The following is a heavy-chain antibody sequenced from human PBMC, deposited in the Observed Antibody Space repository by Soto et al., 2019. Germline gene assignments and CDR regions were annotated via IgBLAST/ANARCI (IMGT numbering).Heavy chain of an antibody. CDR1: GFSLSTSGGG. J-gene: IGHJ6*02. CDR2: IYRDGDE. Sequence: SGPTLVNPTQTLTLTCTFSGFSLSTSGGGVGWIRQPPGKALEWLALIYRDGDERYRPSLKSRLTITKDTSKNQVVFTMTKMDPVNTATYYCAHTVASIFGVVNAMDVWGQGTTVTVCS. D-gene: IGHD3-3*01. CDR3: AHTVASIFGVVNAMDV. V-gene: IGHV2-5*02.